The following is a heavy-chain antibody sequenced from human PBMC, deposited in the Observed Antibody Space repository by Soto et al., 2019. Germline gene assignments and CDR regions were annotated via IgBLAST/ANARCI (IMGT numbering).Heavy chain of an antibody. CDR3: ARSPPRVERNNYAGGWFDP. Sequence: QVQLVQSGAEVKKPGASVKVSCKASGYTFTSYDINWVRQATGQGLEWMGWMNPNSGNTGYPQKFQGRVTMTRNTSISTAYMKLSSLRFEDTAVYYCARSPPRVERNNYAGGWFDPWGQGTLVTVSS. CDR2: MNPNSGNT. V-gene: IGHV1-8*01. J-gene: IGHJ5*02. D-gene: IGHD4-4*01. CDR1: GYTFTSYD.